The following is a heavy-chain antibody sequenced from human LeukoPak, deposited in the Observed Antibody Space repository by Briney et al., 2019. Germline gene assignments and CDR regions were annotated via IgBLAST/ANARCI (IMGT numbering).Heavy chain of an antibody. Sequence: SETLSLTCAVYGGSFSGYYWSWIRQPPGKGLEWIGEINHSGSTNYNPSLKRRVTISVDTSKNQFSLKLSSVTAADTAVYYCARVSIVVVTIDYWGQGTLVTVSS. J-gene: IGHJ4*02. CDR3: ARVSIVVVTIDY. CDR1: GGSFSGYY. V-gene: IGHV4-34*01. CDR2: INHSGST. D-gene: IGHD3-22*01.